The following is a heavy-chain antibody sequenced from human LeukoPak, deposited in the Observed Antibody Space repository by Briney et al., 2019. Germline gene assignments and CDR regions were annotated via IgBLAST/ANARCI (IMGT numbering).Heavy chain of an antibody. CDR2: IKSKTDSGTT. CDR3: AKDLTT. CDR1: GFTFSNTW. J-gene: IGHJ4*02. V-gene: IGHV3-15*01. D-gene: IGHD4-11*01. Sequence: GGSLRLSCAASGFTFSNTWMNWVRQAPGKGLEWVGRIKSKTDSGTTDYAAPVKGRFTISRDDSKNTLFLQMNNLQTEDTAMYYCAKDLTTGGQGTLVTVSS.